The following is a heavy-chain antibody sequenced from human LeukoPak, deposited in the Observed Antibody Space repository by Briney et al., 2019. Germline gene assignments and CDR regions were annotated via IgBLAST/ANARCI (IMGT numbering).Heavy chain of an antibody. CDR3: AKDRVFELWFEEASPYYFDY. CDR1: RFTFSSYG. J-gene: IGHJ4*02. V-gene: IGHV3-30*02. Sequence: GGSLRLSCAASRFTFSSYGMHWVRQAPGKGLEWVAFIRYDGGNKYYADSVKGRFTISRDNSKNTLYLQMNSLRAEDTAVYYCAKDRVFELWFEEASPYYFDYWGQGTLVTVSS. CDR2: IRYDGGNK. D-gene: IGHD3-10*01.